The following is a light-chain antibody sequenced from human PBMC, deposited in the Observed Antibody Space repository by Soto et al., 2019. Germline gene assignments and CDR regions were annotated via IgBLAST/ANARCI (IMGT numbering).Light chain of an antibody. CDR2: AAS. V-gene: IGKV1-27*01. CDR3: QKYSSVIT. Sequence: DIRMTQSPSSLSASVGDRVTNACRASQGISNFLAWYQQKPGKVPKLLISAASTLQSGVPSRFSGSGSGTDFTLTITSLQPEDVATYYCQKYSSVITFGQGTRLEIK. CDR1: QGISNF. J-gene: IGKJ5*01.